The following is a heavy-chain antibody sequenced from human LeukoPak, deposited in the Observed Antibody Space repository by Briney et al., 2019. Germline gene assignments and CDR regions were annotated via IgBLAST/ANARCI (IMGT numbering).Heavy chain of an antibody. CDR1: GGSISSYY. CDR2: IYYSGST. Sequence: SETLSLTCTVPGGSISSYYWGWIRQPPGKGLEWIGSIYYSGSTYYNPSLKSRVTISVDTSKNQFSLKLSSVTAADTAVYYCARHWPKWELDPWGQGTLVTVSS. D-gene: IGHD1-26*01. CDR3: ARHWPKWELDP. V-gene: IGHV4-39*01. J-gene: IGHJ5*02.